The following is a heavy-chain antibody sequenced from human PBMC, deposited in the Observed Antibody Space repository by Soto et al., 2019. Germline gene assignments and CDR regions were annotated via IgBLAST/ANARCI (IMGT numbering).Heavy chain of an antibody. Sequence: EVQLVESGGGLVKPGGSLRLSCAASGFTFSSYSMNWVRQAPGKGLEWVSSISSSSSYIYYADSVKGRFTISRDNAKNSLDLQMNSLRAEDTAVYYCARVNCSGGSCYFGDYWGQGTLVTVSS. D-gene: IGHD2-15*01. CDR1: GFTFSSYS. CDR3: ARVNCSGGSCYFGDY. CDR2: ISSSSSYI. V-gene: IGHV3-21*01. J-gene: IGHJ4*02.